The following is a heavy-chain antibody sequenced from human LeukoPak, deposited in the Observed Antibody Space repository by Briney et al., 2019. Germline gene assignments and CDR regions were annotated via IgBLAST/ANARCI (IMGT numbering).Heavy chain of an antibody. CDR1: GFTFSSYW. D-gene: IGHD3-16*01. J-gene: IGHJ6*02. CDR3: ARGGGLDV. V-gene: IGHV3-7*03. Sequence: PGVSLRLPCAASGFTFSSYWMNWARQAPGKGLEWVASINHNGNVNYYVDSVKGRFTISRDNAKNSLYLQMSNLRAEDTAVYFCARGGGLDVWGQGATVTVSS. CDR2: INHNGNVN.